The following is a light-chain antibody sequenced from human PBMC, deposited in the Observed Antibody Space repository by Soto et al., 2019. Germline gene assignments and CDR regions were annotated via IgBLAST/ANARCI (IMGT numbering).Light chain of an antibody. CDR1: QSVSSK. Sequence: EIVMTQSPATLSVSPGEGATLSCRASQSVSSKLAWYQQKPGQAPRLLIYGASTRATGVPTRFSGSGSGTEFTLTISSLQSEDFAVYYCQQHYNWPPYTFGQGTKLEIK. J-gene: IGKJ2*01. V-gene: IGKV3-15*01. CDR3: QQHYNWPPYT. CDR2: GAS.